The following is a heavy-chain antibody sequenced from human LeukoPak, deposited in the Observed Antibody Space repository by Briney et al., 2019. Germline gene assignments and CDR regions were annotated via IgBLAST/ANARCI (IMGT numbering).Heavy chain of an antibody. CDR1: GGSISSYY. CDR3: ARADGGY. J-gene: IGHJ4*02. V-gene: IGHV4-4*09. D-gene: IGHD5-24*01. CDR2: IYTSGST. Sequence: SETLSLTCTVSGGSISSYYWSWIRQPPGKGLEWIGYIYTSGSTNYNPSLKSRVTISVDTSKNQFSLRLSSVTAADTAVYYCARADGGYWGQGTLVTVSS.